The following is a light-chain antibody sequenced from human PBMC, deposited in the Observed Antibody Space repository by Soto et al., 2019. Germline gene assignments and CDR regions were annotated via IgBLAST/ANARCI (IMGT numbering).Light chain of an antibody. J-gene: IGKJ2*01. V-gene: IGKV4-1*01. Sequence: DIVMTQSPDSLAVSLGERATIECKSSRSLLYSSNTKNYLAWYQHRPGQPPKLLFYWASTRESGVPDRFSGGGSGTDFTLTINSLQAEDVAVYYCQQYYSTPYTFGQGTKLEIK. CDR2: WAS. CDR1: RSLLYSSNTKNY. CDR3: QQYYSTPYT.